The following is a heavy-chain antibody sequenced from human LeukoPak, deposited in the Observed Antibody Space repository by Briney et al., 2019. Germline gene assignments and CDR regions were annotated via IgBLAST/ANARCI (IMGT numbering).Heavy chain of an antibody. CDR3: ARHAAVAVLDASDI. V-gene: IGHV5-51*01. Sequence: GESLKISCKGSGYSFTSYWIGWVRQMTGKGLEWMGIIYPGDSDTRSSPSFQGQVTISADKSISTAYLQWSSLKASDTAMYYCARHAAVAVLDASDIWGQGTMVTVSS. D-gene: IGHD6-19*01. CDR1: GYSFTSYW. J-gene: IGHJ3*02. CDR2: IYPGDSDT.